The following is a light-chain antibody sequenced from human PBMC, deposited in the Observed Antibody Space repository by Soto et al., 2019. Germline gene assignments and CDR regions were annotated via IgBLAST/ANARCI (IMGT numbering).Light chain of an antibody. J-gene: IGKJ5*01. CDR1: RSVRSH. CDR2: DVS. V-gene: IGKV3-11*01. CDR3: QQRSDWLPIT. Sequence: IVMTQSPATLSVSPGEGVTLSCRASRSVRSHLAWYQQKPGQPPRLLIYDVSYRATGIPVRFSGSGSGTDFTPTISSLEPEDFAVYYCQQRSDWLPITFGQGTRLEIK.